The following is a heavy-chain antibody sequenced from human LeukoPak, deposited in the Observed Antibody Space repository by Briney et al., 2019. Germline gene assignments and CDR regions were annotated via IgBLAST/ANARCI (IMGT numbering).Heavy chain of an antibody. J-gene: IGHJ3*02. D-gene: IGHD3-3*01. Sequence: GGSLRLSCTASGFTFGDYAMSWVRQAPGKGLEWVAFIRSKAYGGTTEYAASVKGRFTISRDDSKSIAYLQMNSLRAEDTAVYYCARVGLGITIFGVVKNAFDIWGQGTMVTVSS. CDR2: IRSKAYGGTT. CDR1: GFTFGDYA. CDR3: ARVGLGITIFGVVKNAFDI. V-gene: IGHV3-49*04.